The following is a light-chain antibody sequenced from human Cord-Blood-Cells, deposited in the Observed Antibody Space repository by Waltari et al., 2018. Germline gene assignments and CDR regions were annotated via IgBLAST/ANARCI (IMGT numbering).Light chain of an antibody. Sequence: DIQMTQPPSSLSASVGDRVTIPSRASQSISSYLNWYQQKPGKAPKLLIYAASSLQSGVPSRFSGSGSGTDFTLTISSLQPEDFATYYCQQSYSTPPLFTFGPGTKVDIK. J-gene: IGKJ3*01. V-gene: IGKV1-39*01. CDR1: QSISSY. CDR2: AAS. CDR3: QQSYSTPPLFT.